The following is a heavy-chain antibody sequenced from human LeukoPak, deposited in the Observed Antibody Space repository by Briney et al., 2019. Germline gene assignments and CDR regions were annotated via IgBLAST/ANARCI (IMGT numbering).Heavy chain of an antibody. J-gene: IGHJ4*02. CDR1: GGSFSGYY. CDR3: ARDRYDSSGYYYDYFDY. Sequence: PSETLSLTCAVYGGSFSGYYWSWIRQPPGKGLEWIGRIYTSGSTNYNPSLKSRVTMSVDTSKNQFSLKLSSVTAADTAVYYCARDRYDSSGYYYDYFDYWGQGTLVTVSS. CDR2: IYTSGST. V-gene: IGHV4-4*07. D-gene: IGHD3-22*01.